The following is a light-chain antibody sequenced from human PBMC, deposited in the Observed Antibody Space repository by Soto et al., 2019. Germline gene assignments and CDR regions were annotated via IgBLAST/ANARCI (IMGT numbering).Light chain of an antibody. V-gene: IGLV2-14*01. CDR2: DVS. CDR3: SSYTSSSTYV. CDR1: SSDVGGYNY. J-gene: IGLJ1*01. Sequence: QSVLTQRASVSGCPGQSITISCTGTSSDVGGYNYVSWYQQHPGKAPKLLIYDVSNRPSGVSNRFSGSKSGNTASLTISGLQAEDEADYYCSSYTSSSTYVFGTGPKVTVL.